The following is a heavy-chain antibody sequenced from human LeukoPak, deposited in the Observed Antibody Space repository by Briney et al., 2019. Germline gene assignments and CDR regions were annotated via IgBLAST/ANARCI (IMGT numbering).Heavy chain of an antibody. CDR1: GGTFSSYA. CDR2: IIPIFGTA. CDR3: ARGTLVGATLGGNDY. J-gene: IGHJ4*02. D-gene: IGHD1-26*01. Sequence: SVKVSCKASGGTFSSYAISWVRQAPGQGLEWMGGIIPIFGTANYAQKFQGRVTITADESTSTAYMELSSLRSEDTAVYYCARGTLVGATLGGNDYWGQGTLVTVSS. V-gene: IGHV1-69*01.